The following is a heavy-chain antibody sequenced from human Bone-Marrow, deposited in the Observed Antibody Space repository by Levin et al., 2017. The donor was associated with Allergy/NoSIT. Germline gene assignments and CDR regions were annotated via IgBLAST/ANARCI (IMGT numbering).Heavy chain of an antibody. Sequence: GSLRLSCTVSGDSITTNDWWTWVRQPPGKGLEWIGEISHRGNPNYSPSLKSRVTISVDKSNNQFSLTVTSVTAADTAVYYCAREKQYQLPLYYYYYYMDVWGKGTTVTVSS. CDR2: ISHRGNP. CDR3: AREKQYQLPLYYYYYYMDV. J-gene: IGHJ6*03. D-gene: IGHD2-2*01. V-gene: IGHV4-4*02. CDR1: GDSITTNDW.